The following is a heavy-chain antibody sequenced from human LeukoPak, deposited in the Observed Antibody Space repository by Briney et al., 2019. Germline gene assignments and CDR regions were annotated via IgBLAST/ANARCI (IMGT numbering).Heavy chain of an antibody. Sequence: GRSLRLSCAASGLTFSSYGMHWVRQAPGKGLEWVAVIWYDGSNKYYADSVKGRFTISRDNSKNTLYLQMNSLRAEDTAVYYCASPLDSSGYYLGYWGQGTLVTVSS. CDR3: ASPLDSSGYYLGY. V-gene: IGHV3-33*01. CDR1: GLTFSSYG. D-gene: IGHD3-22*01. CDR2: IWYDGSNK. J-gene: IGHJ4*02.